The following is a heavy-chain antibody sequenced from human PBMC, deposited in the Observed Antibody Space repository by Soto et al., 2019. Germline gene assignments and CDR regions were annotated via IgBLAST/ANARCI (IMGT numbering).Heavy chain of an antibody. V-gene: IGHV1-69*01. Sequence: QVQLVQSGAEVKKPGSSVKVSCKASGGTFSSYAISWVRQAPGQGLEWMGGIIPSFGTANYEQKFQGRVTITADESTITAYMELSSLRSEDSAVYYCAREFIASAGYYYYYGMDVWGQGTTVTVSS. CDR2: IIPSFGTA. CDR1: GGTFSSYA. J-gene: IGHJ6*02. D-gene: IGHD6-13*01. CDR3: AREFIASAGYYYYYGMDV.